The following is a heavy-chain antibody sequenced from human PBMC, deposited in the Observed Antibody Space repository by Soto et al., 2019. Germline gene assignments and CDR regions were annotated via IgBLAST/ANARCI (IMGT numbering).Heavy chain of an antibody. V-gene: IGHV3-7*01. D-gene: IGHD5-12*01. CDR1: GFNVMRYW. CDR3: ARDIGFDYLN. Sequence: GGSLRLSCAVSGFNVMRYWMSWVRQAPGKGLEWVASFKEDGSEIYYLHSVRGRFSISRDSAGNALHLTMNYLSAEDTGVYFCARDIGFDYLNCGKGPLVTVSS. J-gene: IGHJ1*01. CDR2: FKEDGSEI.